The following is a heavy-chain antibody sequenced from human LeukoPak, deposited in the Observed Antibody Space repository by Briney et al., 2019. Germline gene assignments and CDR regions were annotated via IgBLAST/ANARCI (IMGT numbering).Heavy chain of an antibody. CDR2: INPNSGGT. Sequence: GASVKVSCKASGYTFTGYYMHWVRQAPGQGLEWMGWINPNSGGTNYAQKFQGRVTMTRDTSISTAYMELSRLRSDDTAVYYCARDHGLQLTIPAHLQWLFDYWGQGTLVTVSS. CDR3: ARDHGLQLTIPAHLQWLFDY. J-gene: IGHJ4*02. CDR1: GYTFTGYY. V-gene: IGHV1-2*02. D-gene: IGHD6-19*01.